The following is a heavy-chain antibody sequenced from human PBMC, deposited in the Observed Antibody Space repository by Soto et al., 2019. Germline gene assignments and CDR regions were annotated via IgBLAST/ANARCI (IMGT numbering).Heavy chain of an antibody. J-gene: IGHJ4*02. CDR2: IYYSGST. CDR1: GGSSSRYY. D-gene: IGHD1-26*01. Sequence: PSETLSLTSTVSGGSSSRYYWSWVRQPPRKGLEWIGTIYYSGSTNYNPSLKSRVTISVDTSKNQFSLELSSVTAADSAVYYCASPRYSGSYADFFDYWGQGTLVNVS. CDR3: ASPRYSGSYADFFDY. V-gene: IGHV4-59*08.